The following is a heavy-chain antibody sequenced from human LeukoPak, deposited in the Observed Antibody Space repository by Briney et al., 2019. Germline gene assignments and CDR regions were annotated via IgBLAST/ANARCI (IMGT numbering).Heavy chain of an antibody. V-gene: IGHV3-48*03. J-gene: IGHJ4*02. Sequence: GGSLRLSCAASGFIFSSYEMNWVRQAPGKGLEWVSYISSSGVTRYYADSVKGRFTISRDNAKNSLYLQMNSLRAEDTAVYYCARVIDSSGYYYVPEYYFDYWGQGTLVTVSS. CDR2: ISSSGVTR. CDR3: ARVIDSSGYYYVPEYYFDY. D-gene: IGHD3-22*01. CDR1: GFIFSSYE.